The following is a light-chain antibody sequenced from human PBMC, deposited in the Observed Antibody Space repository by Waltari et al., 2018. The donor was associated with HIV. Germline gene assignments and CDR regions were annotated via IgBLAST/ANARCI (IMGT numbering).Light chain of an antibody. V-gene: IGKV1-39*01. CDR3: QQSYSTPLT. J-gene: IGKJ3*01. Sequence: DIQMTQSPSPLSASIGDRVTITCRASQNINNNLNWFQQKQGKAPKLLIYSTTALQTGFPSRFSGSGSGTDFTLTISSLQPEDFATYYCQQSYSTPLTFGPGTKLDI. CDR2: STT. CDR1: QNINNN.